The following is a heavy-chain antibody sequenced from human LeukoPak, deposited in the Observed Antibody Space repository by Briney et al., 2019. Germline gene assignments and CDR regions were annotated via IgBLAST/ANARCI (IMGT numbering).Heavy chain of an antibody. Sequence: NSSETLSLTCTVSGGSISSYYWSWIRQPPGKGLEWIGYIYYSGSTNYNPSLKSRVTISVDTSKNQFSLKLSSVTAADTAVYYCARGDHESSSWPWDWFDPWSQGTLVTVSS. D-gene: IGHD6-13*01. CDR2: IYYSGST. CDR3: ARGDHESSSWPWDWFDP. CDR1: GGSISSYY. V-gene: IGHV4-59*12. J-gene: IGHJ5*02.